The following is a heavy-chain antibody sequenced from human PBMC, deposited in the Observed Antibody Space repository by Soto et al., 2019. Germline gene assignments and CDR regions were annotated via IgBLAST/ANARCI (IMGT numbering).Heavy chain of an antibody. CDR1: GDSVSSNSAA. CDR2: TYYRSKWYN. D-gene: IGHD2-15*01. J-gene: IGHJ5*02. CDR3: AREHCRGGSCYSGFDP. Sequence: PSQTLSLTCAISGDSVSSNSAAWNWIRQSPSRGLEWLGRTYYRSKWYNDYAVSVKSRITINPDTSMNQFSLQLNSVTPEDTAVYFCAREHCRGGSCYSGFDPWGQGTLVTVSS. V-gene: IGHV6-1*01.